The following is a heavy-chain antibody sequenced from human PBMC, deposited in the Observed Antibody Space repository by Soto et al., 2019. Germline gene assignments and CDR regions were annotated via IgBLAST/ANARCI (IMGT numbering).Heavy chain of an antibody. D-gene: IGHD5-12*01. CDR1: GGSISSYY. CDR2: IYYSGGT. V-gene: IGHV4-59*08. J-gene: IGHJ4*02. CDR3: ARFYDNSRFDY. Sequence: QVQLQESGPGLVKPPETLSLTCTVSGGSISSYYWSWIRQPPGKGLEWIGNIYYSGGTTYNPSLKGRVTISLTTSKNPVSLKVNSVTAADTGVYFCARFYDNSRFDYWGQGALVTVSS.